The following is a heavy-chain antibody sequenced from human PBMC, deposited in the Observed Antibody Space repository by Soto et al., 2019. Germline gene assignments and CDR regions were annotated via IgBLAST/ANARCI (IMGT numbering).Heavy chain of an antibody. Sequence: GGSLRLSCVASGFTVSSSYMNWVRQAPGKGLEWVSLIYSVGNTYYAEAVNGLFTIIRNNSRNPLFIQMNSLSAEDTAVYYCASSPWQLRKYCFDYWGQGTLVTVSS. D-gene: IGHD1-1*01. CDR2: IYSVGNT. J-gene: IGHJ4*02. CDR3: ASSPWQLRKYCFDY. CDR1: GFTVSSSY. V-gene: IGHV3-53*01.